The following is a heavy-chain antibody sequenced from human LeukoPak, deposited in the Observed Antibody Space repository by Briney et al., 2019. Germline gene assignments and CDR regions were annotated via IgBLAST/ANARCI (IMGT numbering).Heavy chain of an antibody. CDR2: ISADNGDR. Sequence: ASVKVSCKGSGYTFSNYGIGWLRQAPGQGLEWMGWISADNGDRNYEQKLQGRLTLTSDISTTTTYMELRSLGADDTAVYYCARDRGSWPDTFDVWGQGTMVTVSS. V-gene: IGHV1-18*01. CDR1: GYTFSNYG. CDR3: ARDRGSWPDTFDV. J-gene: IGHJ3*01. D-gene: IGHD3-10*01.